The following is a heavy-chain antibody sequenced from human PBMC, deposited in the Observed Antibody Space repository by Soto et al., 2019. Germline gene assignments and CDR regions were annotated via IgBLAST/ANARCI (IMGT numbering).Heavy chain of an antibody. CDR1: GGSVSSGSYS. Sequence: SSETLSLTCTVSGGSVSSGSYSWSWIRQPPGKGLEWIGYIYYSGSTNYNPSLKSRVTISVDTSKNQFSLKLSSVTSADTTVYYFALMGGSGYYSLDIWGQGTMVTGSS. D-gene: IGHD3-22*01. CDR2: IYYSGST. V-gene: IGHV4-61*01. J-gene: IGHJ3*02. CDR3: ALMGGSGYYSLDI.